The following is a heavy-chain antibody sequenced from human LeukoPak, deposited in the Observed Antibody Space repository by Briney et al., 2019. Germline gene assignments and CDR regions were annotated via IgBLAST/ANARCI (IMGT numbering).Heavy chain of an antibody. CDR1: GGSISSSSYY. Sequence: SETLSLTCTVSGGSISSSSYYWGWIRQPPGKGLEWIGSIYYSGSTYYNPSLKSRVTISVDTSKNQFSLKLSSVTAADTAVYYCARGNYGTDYWGQGTLVAVSS. D-gene: IGHD1-7*01. J-gene: IGHJ4*02. V-gene: IGHV4-39*01. CDR2: IYYSGST. CDR3: ARGNYGTDY.